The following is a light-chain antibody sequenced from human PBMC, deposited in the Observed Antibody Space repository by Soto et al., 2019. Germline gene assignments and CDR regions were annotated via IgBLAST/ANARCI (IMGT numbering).Light chain of an antibody. CDR3: QQSYSTLMYT. Sequence: DIQMTQSPSSLSASIGDRVTITCRASQSISSYLNWYQQKPGKAPKLLIYAASSLQSGVPSRFSGSASGTDFTLTISSLQPEDIATYYCQQSYSTLMYTYGQGTKLEIK. CDR2: AAS. V-gene: IGKV1-39*01. J-gene: IGKJ2*01. CDR1: QSISSY.